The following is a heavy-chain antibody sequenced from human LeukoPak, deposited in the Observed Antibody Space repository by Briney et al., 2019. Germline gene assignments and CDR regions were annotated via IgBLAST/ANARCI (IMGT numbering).Heavy chain of an antibody. CDR3: ARVMYELQLGAWFDA. CDR1: GGSISSDY. V-gene: IGHV4-59*01. CDR2: MFASGTS. Sequence: PSETLSLTCTVSGGSISSDYWSWIRQPPGKGLESIGFMFASGTSNYNPSFKGRVTMSVDTSKSQFSMNLSSVTAADTAVYYCARVMYELQLGAWFDAWRQVTLVTVSS. D-gene: IGHD3-16*01. J-gene: IGHJ5*02.